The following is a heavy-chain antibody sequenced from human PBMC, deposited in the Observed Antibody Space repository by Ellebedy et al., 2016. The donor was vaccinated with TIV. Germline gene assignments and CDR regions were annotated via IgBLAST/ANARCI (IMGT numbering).Heavy chain of an antibody. CDR1: GYTFTSFG. D-gene: IGHD6-6*01. CDR2: ISAYNGDI. Sequence: ASVKVSXKASGYTFTSFGLSWVRQAPGQGLEWMGWISAYNGDINYAQNFQGRVAMTTDTATSTVYVDLRSLRSDDTVVYYCARVSVDVVIGYHYFYMDIWGKGTTVTVSS. CDR3: ARVSVDVVIGYHYFYMDI. V-gene: IGHV1-18*01. J-gene: IGHJ6*03.